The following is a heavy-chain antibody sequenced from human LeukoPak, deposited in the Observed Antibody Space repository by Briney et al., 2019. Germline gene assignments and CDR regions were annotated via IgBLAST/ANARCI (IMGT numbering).Heavy chain of an antibody. CDR1: GGSISSYY. CDR2: IYYSGST. V-gene: IGHV4-59*01. D-gene: IGHD3-10*01. J-gene: IGHJ5*02. Sequence: PSETLSLTCTVSGGSISSYYWSWIRQPPGKGLEWIGYIYYSGSTNYNPSLKSRVTISVDTSKNQFSLKLSSVTAADTAVYYCARLLGRVDNWFDPWGPGTLVTVSS. CDR3: ARLLGRVDNWFDP.